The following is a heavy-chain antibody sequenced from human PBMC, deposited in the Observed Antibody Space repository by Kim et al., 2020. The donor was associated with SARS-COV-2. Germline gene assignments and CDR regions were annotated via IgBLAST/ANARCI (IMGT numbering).Heavy chain of an antibody. CDR3: ARSYGGNVAYNWFDP. CDR2: MNPNSGNT. J-gene: IGHJ5*02. Sequence: ASVKVSCKASGYTFTSYDINWVRQATGQGLEWMGWMNPNSGNTGYAQKFQGRVTMTRNTSISTAYMELSSLRSEDTAVYYCARSYGGNVAYNWFDPWGQGTLVTVSS. D-gene: IGHD4-17*01. CDR1: GYTFTSYD. V-gene: IGHV1-8*01.